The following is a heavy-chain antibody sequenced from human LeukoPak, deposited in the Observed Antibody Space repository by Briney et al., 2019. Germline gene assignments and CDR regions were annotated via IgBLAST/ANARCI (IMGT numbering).Heavy chain of an antibody. J-gene: IGHJ4*02. CDR1: GFTFSSFW. CDR3: ARDRGSSAGMDV. D-gene: IGHD3-16*01. V-gene: IGHV3-7*05. Sequence: GGSLRLSCKASGFTFSSFWMSWVSHSPGKGLEWVALINQDGSEKYYVDSVKGRFTISRDNAKNTLYLQMTSFRAEDAAVYYCARDRGSSAGMDVWGQGTLVTVSS. CDR2: INQDGSEK.